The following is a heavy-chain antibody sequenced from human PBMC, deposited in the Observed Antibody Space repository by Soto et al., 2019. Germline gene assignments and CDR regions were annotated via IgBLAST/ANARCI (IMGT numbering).Heavy chain of an antibody. D-gene: IGHD4-17*01. CDR3: VFDINCARAYGVDY. CDR1: EFTISSYA. CDR2: ISGSGGST. Sequence: GGSLRLSCAASEFTISSYAMSLVRQAPEKGLEWVSAISGSGGSTYYADSVKGRFTISRDNSKNTLYLQMNSLRAEDTAVYYCVFDINCARAYGVDYWCQGPLVTVS. J-gene: IGHJ4*02. V-gene: IGHV3-23*01.